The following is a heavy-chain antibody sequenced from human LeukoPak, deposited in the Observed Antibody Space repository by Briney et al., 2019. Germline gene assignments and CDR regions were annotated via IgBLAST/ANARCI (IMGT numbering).Heavy chain of an antibody. CDR1: GYNFTSYG. D-gene: IGHD3-22*01. Sequence: RASVKVSCKASGYNFTSYGITWVRQAPGQGLEWMGWISAYNGDTNYAQSLQGRVAMTTDTSTSTAYMELRSLRSGDTAVYYCAREGLGSSGCLDIWGQGTMVTVSS. V-gene: IGHV1-18*01. CDR3: AREGLGSSGCLDI. J-gene: IGHJ3*02. CDR2: ISAYNGDT.